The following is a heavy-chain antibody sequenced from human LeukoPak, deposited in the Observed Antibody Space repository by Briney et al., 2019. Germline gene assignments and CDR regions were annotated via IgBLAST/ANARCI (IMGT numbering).Heavy chain of an antibody. V-gene: IGHV1-18*01. D-gene: IGHD3-22*01. Sequence: GASVKVSCKASGYTFTSYGISWVRQAPGQGLEWMGWISAYNGNTNYAQKVQGRVTMTTDTSTSTAYMELRSLRSDDTAVYYCAREGEYYDSSGYYNYWGQGTLVTVSS. CDR2: ISAYNGNT. CDR1: GYTFTSYG. CDR3: AREGEYYDSSGYYNY. J-gene: IGHJ4*02.